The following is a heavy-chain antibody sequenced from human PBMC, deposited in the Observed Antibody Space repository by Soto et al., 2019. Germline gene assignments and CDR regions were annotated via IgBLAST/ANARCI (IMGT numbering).Heavy chain of an antibody. Sequence: QITLNESGPTQVKPRQTLTLTCTFSGFSLTTSGVGVGWIRQSPGKAPGWLALIYWDDDKRYSPSLKSSLTITKDTSKNQVVRTMADLDPADTATYYCAHRVLRTVFGLVTTTAIYFDFWGQGTPVAVSS. CDR1: GFSLTTSGVG. J-gene: IGHJ4*02. D-gene: IGHD3-3*01. CDR3: AHRVLRTVFGLVTTTAIYFDF. CDR2: IYWDDDK. V-gene: IGHV2-5*02.